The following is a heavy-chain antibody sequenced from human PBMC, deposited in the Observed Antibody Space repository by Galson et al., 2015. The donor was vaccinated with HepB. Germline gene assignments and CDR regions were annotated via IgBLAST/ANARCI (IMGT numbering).Heavy chain of an antibody. J-gene: IGHJ4*02. CDR2: ISYDGSNK. CDR3: ARDGERPLRFLEWLGTPPDY. Sequence: SLRLSCAASGFTFSSYAMHWVRQAPGKGLEWVAVISYDGSNKYYADSVKGRFTISRDNSKNTLYLQMNSLRAEDTAVYYCARDGERPLRFLEWLGTPPDYWGQGTLVTVSS. V-gene: IGHV3-30-3*01. CDR1: GFTFSSYA. D-gene: IGHD3-3*01.